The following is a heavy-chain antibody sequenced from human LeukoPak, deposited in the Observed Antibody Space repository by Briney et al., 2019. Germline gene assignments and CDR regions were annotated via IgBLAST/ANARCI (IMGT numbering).Heavy chain of an antibody. CDR1: GFTFSSYA. V-gene: IGHV3-23*01. J-gene: IGHJ4*02. D-gene: IGHD5-18*01. CDR2: ISGSGGST. Sequence: GXSLRLSCAASGFTFSSYAMSWVRQAPGKGLEWVSAISGSGGSTYYADSVKGRFTISRDNSKNTLYLQMISLRAEDTAVYYCAKGLAQLWFYWGQGTLVTVSS. CDR3: AKGLAQLWFY.